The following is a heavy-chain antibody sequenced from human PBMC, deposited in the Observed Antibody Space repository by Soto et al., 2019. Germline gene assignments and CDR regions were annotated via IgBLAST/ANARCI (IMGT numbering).Heavy chain of an antibody. Sequence: QVQLVQSGAEVRKPGASVKVSCKASGYTFTSYGISWVRQAPGQELECMGWISAYNGNTNYAQKLQGRVTMTTDTSTSTAYMELRSLRSDDTAVYYCAREGGYGYYVPGPVDYWGQGTLVTVSS. CDR1: GYTFTSYG. J-gene: IGHJ4*02. D-gene: IGHD5-12*01. CDR2: ISAYNGNT. V-gene: IGHV1-18*01. CDR3: AREGGYGYYVPGPVDY.